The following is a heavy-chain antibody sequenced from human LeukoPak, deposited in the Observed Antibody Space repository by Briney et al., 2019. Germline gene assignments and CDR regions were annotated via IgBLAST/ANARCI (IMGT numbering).Heavy chain of an antibody. V-gene: IGHV3-7*01. Sequence: GGSLRLSCAASGFTFSSYWMSWVRQAPGKGLEWVANIKQDGSEKYYVDSVKGRFTISRDNAKNSLYLQMNSLRAEDTAVYYCARDMFSPPFLAGFVDSSGYYPGCAFDIRGQGTMVTVSS. J-gene: IGHJ3*02. CDR1: GFTFSSYW. CDR2: IKQDGSEK. D-gene: IGHD3-22*01. CDR3: ARDMFSPPFLAGFVDSSGYYPGCAFDI.